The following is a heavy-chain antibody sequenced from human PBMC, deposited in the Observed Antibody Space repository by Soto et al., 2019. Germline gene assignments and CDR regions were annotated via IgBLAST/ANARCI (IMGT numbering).Heavy chain of an antibody. J-gene: IGHJ6*02. D-gene: IGHD5-18*01. CDR2: IKQDGSEK. V-gene: IGHV3-7*03. CDR3: ARKSSWDVDTAMAGKYYYYGMDV. Sequence: PGGSLRLSCAASGFTFSSYWMSWVRQAPGKGLEWVANIKQDGSEKYYVDSVKGRFTISRDNAKNSLYLQMNSLRAEDTAVYYCARKSSWDVDTAMAGKYYYYGMDVWGQGTTVTVSS. CDR1: GFTFSSYW.